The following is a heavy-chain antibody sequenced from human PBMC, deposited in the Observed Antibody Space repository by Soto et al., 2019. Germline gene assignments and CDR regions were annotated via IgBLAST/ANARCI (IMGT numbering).Heavy chain of an antibody. J-gene: IGHJ4*02. CDR3: ARGARSSGYLYFDS. V-gene: IGHV1-3*01. CDR2: VDPGNGNT. D-gene: IGHD3-22*01. Sequence: APVKVSCKTSGYIFTYSVVHWVRKAPGQGLEWMGWVDPGNGNTKYSQSLQGRVTIIRDTYASTAYMELSSLRSEDTAVYFCARGARSSGYLYFDSWGQGSLVTVSS. CDR1: GYIFTYSV.